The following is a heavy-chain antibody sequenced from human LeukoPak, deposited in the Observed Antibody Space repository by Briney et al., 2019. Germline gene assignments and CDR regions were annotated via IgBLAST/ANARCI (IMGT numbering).Heavy chain of an antibody. CDR1: GFPFSVYE. CDR2: IATSGTIK. D-gene: IGHD6-19*01. J-gene: IGHJ4*02. CDR3: ALLAVASDFDY. Sequence: GGSLRLSCVVSGFPFSVYEMNWVRQAPGKGLEWVSNIATSGTIKYYADSVKGRFSISRDNAKSSLYLQMNSLRVEDTAVYYCALLAVASDFDYWGQGALVTVSS. V-gene: IGHV3-48*03.